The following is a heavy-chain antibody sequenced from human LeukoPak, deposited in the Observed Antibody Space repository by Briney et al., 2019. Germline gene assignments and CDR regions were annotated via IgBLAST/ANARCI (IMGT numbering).Heavy chain of an antibody. CDR3: ARAANVDIVATTHFDY. V-gene: IGHV3-33*01. Sequence: GRSLRVSCAASGFTFNSYGMHWVRQARGKGLEWVAVIWYDGSNKYYADSVKGRFTISRDNSKNTLYLQMNSLRAEDTAVYYCARAANVDIVATTHFDYWGQGTLVTVSS. D-gene: IGHD5-12*01. J-gene: IGHJ4*02. CDR2: IWYDGSNK. CDR1: GFTFNSYG.